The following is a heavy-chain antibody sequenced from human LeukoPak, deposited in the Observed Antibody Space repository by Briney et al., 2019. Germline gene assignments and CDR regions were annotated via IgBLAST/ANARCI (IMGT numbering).Heavy chain of an antibody. CDR1: GFTFTSSA. J-gene: IGHJ6*03. CDR3: ARDLNSNRPYYMDV. CDR2: IIPIFGTA. D-gene: IGHD4-11*01. Sequence: SVKVSCKASGFTFTSSAMQWVRQAPGQGLEWMGGIIPIFGTANYAQKFQGRVTITADESTSTAYMELSSLRSEDTAVYYCARDLNSNRPYYMDVWGKGTTVTVSS. V-gene: IGHV1-69*13.